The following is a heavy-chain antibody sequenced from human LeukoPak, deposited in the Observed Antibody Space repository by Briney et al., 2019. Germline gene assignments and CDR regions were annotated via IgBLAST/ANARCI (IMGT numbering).Heavy chain of an antibody. CDR2: IYYSGST. CDR3: ARGRIIMVGEIYYYFAY. V-gene: IGHV4-39*07. J-gene: IGHJ4*02. Sequence: SETLSLTCTVSGGSISSSSYYWGWIRQPPGKGLEWIGSIYYSGSTYYNPSLKSRVTISVDTSKNQFSLKLSSVTAADTAVYYCARGRIIMVGEIYYYFAYGGRGPRATVSS. CDR1: GGSISSSSYY. D-gene: IGHD3-10*01.